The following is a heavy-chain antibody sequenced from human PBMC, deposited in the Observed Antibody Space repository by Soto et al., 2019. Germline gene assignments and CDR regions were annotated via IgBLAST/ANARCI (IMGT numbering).Heavy chain of an antibody. CDR3: TREGLWFGEFYGLDV. Sequence: GGSLSLSCAVSGITFSNAWMTWVRQGPGTGLEWVGRIKIKSDGGTTDYAAPVKGRFTISRDDSKNTLYLQMNSLKTEDTAVYYCTREGLWFGEFYGLDVWGQGTTVTVSS. CDR1: GITFSNAW. D-gene: IGHD3-10*01. J-gene: IGHJ6*02. CDR2: IKIKSDGGTT. V-gene: IGHV3-15*01.